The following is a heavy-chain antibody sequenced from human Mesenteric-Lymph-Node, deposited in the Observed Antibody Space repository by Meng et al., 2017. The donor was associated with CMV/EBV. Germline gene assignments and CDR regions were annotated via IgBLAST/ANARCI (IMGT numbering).Heavy chain of an antibody. D-gene: IGHD2-8*01. Sequence: ASVKVSCKASGYTFTRYYMHWVRQAPGQGLEWMGWINPNSGGTNYAQKFQGRVTMTRGPSISTAYMELSRLRSDDTAVYYCARDRGYCTNGVCYPLDIWGQGTMVTVSS. V-gene: IGHV1-2*02. CDR1: GYTFTRYY. J-gene: IGHJ3*02. CDR3: ARDRGYCTNGVCYPLDI. CDR2: INPNSGGT.